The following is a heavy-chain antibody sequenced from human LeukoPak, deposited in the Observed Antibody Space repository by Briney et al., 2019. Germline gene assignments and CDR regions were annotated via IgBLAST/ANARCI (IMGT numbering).Heavy chain of an antibody. CDR1: GYTFTSYY. Sequence: GESLKISCKGSGYTFTSYYMHWVRQAPGQGLEWMGIINPSGGSTSYAQKFQGRVTLTRDTSTSTVYMELSSLRSEDTAVYYCARVVGATVEYYFDYWGQGTLVTVSS. V-gene: IGHV1-46*01. CDR2: INPSGGST. J-gene: IGHJ4*02. D-gene: IGHD1-26*01. CDR3: ARVVGATVEYYFDY.